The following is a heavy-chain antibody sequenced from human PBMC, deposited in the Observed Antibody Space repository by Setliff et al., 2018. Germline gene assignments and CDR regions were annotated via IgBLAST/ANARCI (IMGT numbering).Heavy chain of an antibody. CDR2: IIPVVGTP. V-gene: IGHV1-69*05. J-gene: IGHJ4*02. CDR1: GGILRSYS. Sequence: GASVKVSCKASGGILRSYSLNWVRQAPGQGLEWMGGIIPVVGTPNYAQKFQGRVTITTDTSTNTAFMELRSLRSNDTAVYYCTRGPKDFVVPPTANIFDYWGQGTVVTVSS. CDR3: TRGPKDFVVPPTANIFDY. D-gene: IGHD2-2*01.